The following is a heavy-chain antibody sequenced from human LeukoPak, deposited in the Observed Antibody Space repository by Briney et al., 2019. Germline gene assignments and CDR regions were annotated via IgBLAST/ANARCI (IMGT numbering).Heavy chain of an antibody. J-gene: IGHJ4*02. CDR3: TRRRAYESPDF. CDR2: VFHSGST. CDR1: GDSIKSNSHY. Sequence: SETLSLTCSVSGDSIKSNSHYWGWVRQPPGKGLEWIGSVFHSGSTSYNPSLKSRLTMSADTSKNQFSLQLTSMTAADTALYFCTRRRAYESPDFWGQGTLVTVSS. D-gene: IGHD5-12*01. V-gene: IGHV4-39*01.